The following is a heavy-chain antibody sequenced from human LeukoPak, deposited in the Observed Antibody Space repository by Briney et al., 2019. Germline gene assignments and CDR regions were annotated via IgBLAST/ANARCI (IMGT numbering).Heavy chain of an antibody. CDR3: ATSGHTAMSLDV. J-gene: IGHJ6*04. CDR1: GYTLTELS. Sequence: ASVKVSCKVSGYTLTELSMHWVRQAPGKGLEWMGGFDPEDGETIYAQKFQGRVTMTEDTSTDTAYMELSSLRSEDTAVYYCATSGHTAMSLDVWGKGTTVTISS. D-gene: IGHD5-18*01. V-gene: IGHV1-24*01. CDR2: FDPEDGET.